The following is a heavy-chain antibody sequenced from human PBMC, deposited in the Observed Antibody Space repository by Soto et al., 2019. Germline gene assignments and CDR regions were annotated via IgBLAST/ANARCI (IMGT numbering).Heavy chain of an antibody. V-gene: IGHV3-23*01. D-gene: IGHD4-17*01. CDR3: AKILSMVTSYYYGMDV. J-gene: IGHJ6*02. CDR1: GFTFSTYP. Sequence: GGSLRLSCAASGFTFSTYPMIWVRQAPGKGLECVGSISDSGANTYYADSVRGRFTISRDNSKNTLYLQMNSLRDDDTAVYYCAKILSMVTSYYYGMDVWGHGTTVTVSS. CDR2: ISDSGANT.